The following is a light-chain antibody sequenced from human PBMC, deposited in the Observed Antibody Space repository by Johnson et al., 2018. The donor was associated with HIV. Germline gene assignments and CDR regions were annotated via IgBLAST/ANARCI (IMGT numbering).Light chain of an antibody. Sequence: QSVLTQPPSVSAAPGQKVTISCSGSSSNIGNNYVSWYQQLPGTAPTLLIYENNKRPSGIPDRFSGSQSGTSATLGITGLQTGYEADYYFGTWDSSLSASYVLGTGTKVTVL. CDR3: GTWDSSLSASYV. V-gene: IGLV1-51*02. CDR2: ENN. CDR1: SSNIGNNY. J-gene: IGLJ1*01.